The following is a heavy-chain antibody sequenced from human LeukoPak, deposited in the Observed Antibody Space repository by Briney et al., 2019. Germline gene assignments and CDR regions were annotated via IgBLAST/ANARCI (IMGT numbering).Heavy chain of an antibody. D-gene: IGHD6-13*01. V-gene: IGHV1-2*06. CDR2: INPNSGGT. CDR3: AIGPRGSSWFYY. CDR1: GYTFTGYY. J-gene: IGHJ4*02. Sequence: ASVKVSCKASGYTFTGYYMHWVRQAPGQGLEWMGRINPNSGGTNYAQKFQGRVTMTRDTSISTAYMELSMLRSDDTAVYYCAIGPRGSSWFYYWGQGTLVTVSS.